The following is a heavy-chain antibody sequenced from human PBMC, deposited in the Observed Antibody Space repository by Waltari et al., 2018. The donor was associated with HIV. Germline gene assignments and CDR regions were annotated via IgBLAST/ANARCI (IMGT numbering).Heavy chain of an antibody. CDR3: ATCNIGSGWYLKSPIRI. D-gene: IGHD6-19*01. CDR2: ITSSGGPT. CDR1: GLNFATSG. V-gene: IGHV3-23*01. J-gene: IGHJ4*02. Sequence: VQMLESGGDLVQPGRSLRLSCAVSGLNFATSGLGWVRQAPGKGLEWMSAITSSGGPTYYAESVKGRFIISRDNSKKTVTLQLKNLRLGDTAMYYCATCNIGSGWYLKSPIRIWGQGTLVTVS.